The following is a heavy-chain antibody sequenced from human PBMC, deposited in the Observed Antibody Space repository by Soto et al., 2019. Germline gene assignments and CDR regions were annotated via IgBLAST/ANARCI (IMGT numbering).Heavy chain of an antibody. Sequence: VKVSCKASGSTFTSYGISWVRQAAGQGVEWMGWISAYNGNTNYAQKLQGRVTMTTDTSTSTAYMELRSLRSDDTAVYYCARVVPGITLCWRWGQLTLGTVAS. V-gene: IGHV1-18*01. D-gene: IGHD3-9*01. J-gene: IGHJ4*02. CDR3: ARVVPGITLCWR. CDR2: ISAYNGNT. CDR1: GSTFTSYG.